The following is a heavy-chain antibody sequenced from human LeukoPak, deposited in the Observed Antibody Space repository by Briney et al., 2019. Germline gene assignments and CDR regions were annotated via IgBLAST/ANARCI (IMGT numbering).Heavy chain of an antibody. D-gene: IGHD3-10*01. CDR1: GFTFSSYG. CDR2: IRYDGSNQ. Sequence: PGGSLRPSCAASGFTFSSYGMHWVRQAPGKGLEWVAFIRYDGSNQYYADSVKGRFTISRDNSKNTLYLQLSSLRAEDTAVYYCATVFYYGSGSYFPLGFWGQGTLVTVSS. J-gene: IGHJ4*02. V-gene: IGHV3-30*02. CDR3: ATVFYYGSGSYFPLGF.